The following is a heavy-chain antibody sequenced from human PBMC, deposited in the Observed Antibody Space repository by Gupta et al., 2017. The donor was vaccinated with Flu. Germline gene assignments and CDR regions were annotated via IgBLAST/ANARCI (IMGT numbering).Heavy chain of an antibody. J-gene: IGHJ4*02. CDR3: ARGRDGFNHFDL. Sequence: TNSATWSWIRQSPSRGLEWLGRTYYRSKWYNDYALSVKTRITFNADTSANHLSLHLNSVTPEDTAVYYCARGRDGFNHFDLWGQGTLVTVS. CDR2: TYYRSKWYN. CDR1: TNSAT. V-gene: IGHV6-1*01. D-gene: IGHD5-12*01.